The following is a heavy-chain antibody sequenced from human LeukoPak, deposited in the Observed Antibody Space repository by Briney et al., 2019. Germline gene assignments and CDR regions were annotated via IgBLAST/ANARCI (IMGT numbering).Heavy chain of an antibody. CDR2: IYYSGST. Sequence: SETLSLTCTVSGGSISSYYWSWIRQPPGKGLEWIGYIYYSGSTNYNPSLKSRVTISVDTSKNQFSLKLSSVTAADTAVYYCARWNGHNWFDPWGQGTLVTVSS. V-gene: IGHV4-59*01. CDR1: GGSISSYY. D-gene: IGHD1-1*01. CDR3: ARWNGHNWFDP. J-gene: IGHJ5*02.